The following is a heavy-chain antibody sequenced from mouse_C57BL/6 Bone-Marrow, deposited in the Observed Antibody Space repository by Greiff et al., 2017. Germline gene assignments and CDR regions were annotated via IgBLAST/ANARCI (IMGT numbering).Heavy chain of an antibody. CDR1: GYTFTSYW. CDR2: INPSSGYT. D-gene: IGHD4-1*01. V-gene: IGHV1-7*01. CDR3: ARGLGRWYFDV. Sequence: VQLQQSGAELAKPGASVQLSCQASGYTFTSYWMHWVKQRPGQGLEWIGYINPSSGYTKYNQKFKDKATLTADKSSSTAYMQLSSLTYEDSAVYYCARGLGRWYFDVWGTGTTVTVSS. J-gene: IGHJ1*03.